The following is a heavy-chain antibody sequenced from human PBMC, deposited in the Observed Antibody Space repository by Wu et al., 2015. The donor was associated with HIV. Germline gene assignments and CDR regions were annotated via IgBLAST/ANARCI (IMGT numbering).Heavy chain of an antibody. D-gene: IGHD2-21*01. CDR1: GYTFTGYY. Sequence: QVQLVQSGAEVKKPGASVKVSCKASGYTFTGYYIHWVRQAPGQGLEWMGWIRPDSGATNYAERFEDRVTMTRDASISTAYMQLRRLRSDDTAVYFCARDLGDDFAVRGYYWYMDVWGRGTAITVSS. V-gene: IGHV1-2*02. J-gene: IGHJ6*03. CDR2: IRPDSGAT. CDR3: ARDLGDDFAVRGYYWYMDV.